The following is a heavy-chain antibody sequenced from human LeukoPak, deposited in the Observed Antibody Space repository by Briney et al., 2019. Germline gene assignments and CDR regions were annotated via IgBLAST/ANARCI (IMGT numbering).Heavy chain of an antibody. CDR3: ARDPYGMLSSGSRHVYYFDY. D-gene: IGHD3-22*01. CDR1: GFTFDEYV. J-gene: IGHJ4*02. V-gene: IGHV3-21*01. CDR2: ISSSSSYI. Sequence: GGSLRLSCAASGFTFDEYVMHWVRQAPGQGLEWVSSISSSSSYIYYADSVKGRFTISRDNAKNSLYLQMNSLRAEDTAVYYCARDPYGMLSSGSRHVYYFDYWGQGTLVTVSS.